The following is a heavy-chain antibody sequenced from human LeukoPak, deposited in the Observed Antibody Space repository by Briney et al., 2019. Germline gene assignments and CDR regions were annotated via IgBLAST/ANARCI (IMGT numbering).Heavy chain of an antibody. J-gene: IGHJ5*02. CDR3: ARQNLLWFGELLVNWFDP. V-gene: IGHV4-39*01. CDR1: GGSIRSSSYY. CDR2: IYYSGST. Sequence: SETLSLTCTVSGGSIRSSSYYWGWIRQSPGKGLEWIGYIYYSGSTYYNPSLKSRVTISVDTSKNQFSLKLSSVTAADTAVYYCARQNLLWFGELLVNWFDPWGQGTLVTVSS. D-gene: IGHD3-10*01.